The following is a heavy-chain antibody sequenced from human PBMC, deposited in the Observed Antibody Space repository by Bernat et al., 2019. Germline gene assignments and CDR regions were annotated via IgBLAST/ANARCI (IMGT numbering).Heavy chain of an antibody. CDR1: GYTFTGYY. J-gene: IGHJ4*02. Sequence: QVQLVQSGAEVKKPGASVKVSCKASGYTFTGYYMHWVRQAPGQGLEWMGWINPNSGGTNYAQKFQGWVTMTRETSIRTAYMELSRLRSDDTAVYYCARALMITFGGVAFDYWGQGTLVTVSS. D-gene: IGHD3-16*01. V-gene: IGHV1-2*04. CDR3: ARALMITFGGVAFDY. CDR2: INPNSGGT.